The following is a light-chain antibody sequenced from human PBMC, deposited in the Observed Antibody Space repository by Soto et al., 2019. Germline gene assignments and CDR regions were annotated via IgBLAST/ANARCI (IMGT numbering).Light chain of an antibody. CDR1: QSVCSGC. J-gene: IGKJ1*01. CDR3: QHYGTTPWT. CDR2: GAS. V-gene: IGKV3-20*01. Sequence: ETVLTQSPATLSLSPGERVTLSCRASQSVCSGCLAWYQQKPGQSPRLLMYGASSRAPGIPDRFSGSGSGNNFPPTIRQLDPENFAVYYCQHYGTTPWTFGPGTKVGIK.